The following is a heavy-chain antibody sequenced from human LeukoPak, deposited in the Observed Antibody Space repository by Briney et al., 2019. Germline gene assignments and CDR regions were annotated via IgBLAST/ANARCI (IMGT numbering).Heavy chain of an antibody. Sequence: GASVTLSFTASGYTFTIYYVHWVRLPPGQGMEWMGIINPSGGSTSYSKNFQGRVTMTRDASTRTIYMELSSLRSEDAAVYYSARTPGELAKEHFDYWGRGTLVTVSS. V-gene: IGHV1-46*01. CDR3: ARTPGELAKEHFDY. D-gene: IGHD5-24*01. CDR1: GYTFTIYY. J-gene: IGHJ4*02. CDR2: INPSGGST.